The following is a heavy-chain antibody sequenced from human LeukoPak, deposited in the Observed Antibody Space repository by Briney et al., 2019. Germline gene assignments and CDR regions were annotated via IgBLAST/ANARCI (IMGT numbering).Heavy chain of an antibody. D-gene: IGHD3-10*01. J-gene: IGHJ3*02. CDR3: AKDSVSQPITMVRGAFTPDAFDI. Sequence: GGSLRLSCAASGFTFSSYAMSWVRQAPGMGLEWVSAISGSGGSTYYADSVKGRFTISRDNSKNTLYLQMNSLRAEDTAVYYCAKDSVSQPITMVRGAFTPDAFDIWGQGTMVTVSS. CDR1: GFTFSSYA. CDR2: ISGSGGST. V-gene: IGHV3-23*01.